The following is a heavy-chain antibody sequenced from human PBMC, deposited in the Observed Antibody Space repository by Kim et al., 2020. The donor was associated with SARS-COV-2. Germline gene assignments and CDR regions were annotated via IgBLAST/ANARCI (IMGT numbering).Heavy chain of an antibody. CDR1: GFTFSSYD. CDR2: IGTAGDT. CDR3: ARRDSGGGYYGMDV. D-gene: IGHD3-10*01. Sequence: GGSLRLSCAASGFTFSSYDMHWVRQATGKGLEWVSAIGTAGDTYYPGSVKGRFTISRENAKNSLYLQMNSLRAGDTAVYYCARRDSGGGYYGMDVWGQGTTVTVSS. J-gene: IGHJ6*02. V-gene: IGHV3-13*01.